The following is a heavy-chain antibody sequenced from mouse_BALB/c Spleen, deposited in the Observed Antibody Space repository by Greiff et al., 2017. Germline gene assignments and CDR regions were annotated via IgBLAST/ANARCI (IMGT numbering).Heavy chain of an antibody. V-gene: IGHV3-8*02. CDR1: GDSITSGY. D-gene: IGHD2-1*01. J-gene: IGHJ3*01. CDR3: ARSAYGNQAWFAY. Sequence: EVQLVESGPSLVKPSQTLSLTCSVTGDSITSGYWNWIRKFPGNKLEYMGYISYSGSTYYNPSLKSRISIPRDTSKNQYYLQLNSVTTEDTATYYCARSAYGNQAWFAYWGQGTLVTVSA. CDR2: ISYSGST.